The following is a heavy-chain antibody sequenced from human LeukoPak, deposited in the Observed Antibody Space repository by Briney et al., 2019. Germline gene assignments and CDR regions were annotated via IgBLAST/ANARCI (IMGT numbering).Heavy chain of an antibody. V-gene: IGHV1-69*13. Sequence: GASVKVSCKASGGTFSSYAISWVRQAPGKEVEWMGGIIPIFGTANYAQKFQGRVTITADESTSTAYMELSSLRSEDTAVYYCARRRGGAFDIWGQGTMVTVSS. CDR2: IIPIFGTA. CDR1: GGTFSSYA. D-gene: IGHD3-3*01. CDR3: ARRRGGAFDI. J-gene: IGHJ3*02.